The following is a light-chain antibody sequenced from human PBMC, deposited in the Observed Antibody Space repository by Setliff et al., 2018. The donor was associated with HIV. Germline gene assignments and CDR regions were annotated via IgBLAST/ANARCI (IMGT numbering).Light chain of an antibody. V-gene: IGLV2-11*01. J-gene: IGLJ1*01. Sequence: QSVLTQPRAVSGSPGQSVTFSCTGSSSDVGNSNYVSWYQHHPGKAPKLMIYDVNRRSSGVPHRFSGSKSGNTASLTISGLQAEDEADYYCCSYVGSYTYIFGTGTKAT. CDR2: DVN. CDR1: SSDVGNSNY. CDR3: CSYVGSYTYI.